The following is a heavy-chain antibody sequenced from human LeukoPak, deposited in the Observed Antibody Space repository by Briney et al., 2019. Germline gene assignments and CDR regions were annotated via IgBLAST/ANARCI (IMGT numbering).Heavy chain of an antibody. CDR3: ATMVRGVNPSPDAFDI. V-gene: IGHV4-31*03. CDR1: GGSISSGGYY. CDR2: IYYSGST. Sequence: SETLSLTCTVSGGSISSGGYYWSWIRQHPGKGLEWIGYIYYSGSTYYNPSLKCRVTISVDTSKNQFSLKLSSVTAADTAVYYCATMVRGVNPSPDAFDIWGQGTMVTVSS. J-gene: IGHJ3*02. D-gene: IGHD3-10*01.